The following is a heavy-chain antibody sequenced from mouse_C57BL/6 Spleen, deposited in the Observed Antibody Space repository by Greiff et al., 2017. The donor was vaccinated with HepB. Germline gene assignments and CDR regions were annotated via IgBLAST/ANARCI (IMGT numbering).Heavy chain of an antibody. CDR3: AKNMYYYGSSLDY. D-gene: IGHD1-1*01. Sequence: VQLVESGPGLVQPSQSLSITCTVSGFSLTSYGVHWVRQSPGKGLEWLGVIWRGGSTDYNAAFMSRLSITKDNSKSQVFFKMNSLQADDTAIYYCAKNMYYYGSSLDYWGQGTTLTVSS. V-gene: IGHV2-5*01. CDR2: IWRGGST. J-gene: IGHJ2*01. CDR1: GFSLTSYG.